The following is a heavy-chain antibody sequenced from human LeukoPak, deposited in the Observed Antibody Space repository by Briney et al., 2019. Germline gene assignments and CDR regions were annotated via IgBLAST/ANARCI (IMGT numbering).Heavy chain of an antibody. CDR2: LRPDTGAT. D-gene: IGHD5-12*01. V-gene: IGHV1-2*02. J-gene: IGHJ4*02. CDR3: ARVDTVGTVNPFY. Sequence: ASVKVSCKTSGYTFSAFYIHWVRQVPGQGLEWMGWLRPDTGATNFAQNFLGRVTMTGDTSISTAYMELSRLRLDDTAVYYCARVDTVGTVNPFYWGQGTLVTVSS. CDR1: GYTFSAFY.